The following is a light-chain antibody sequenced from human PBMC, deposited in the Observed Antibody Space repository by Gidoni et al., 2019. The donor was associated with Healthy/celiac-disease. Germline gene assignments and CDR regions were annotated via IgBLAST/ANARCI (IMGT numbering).Light chain of an antibody. CDR3: CSYAGSSAVV. J-gene: IGLJ2*01. CDR2: EVS. Sequence: QSALTQPDSVSGSPGQSIPISCTGTSSDVGSYNLVSWYQQHPGKAPKLMIYEVSKRPAGGSNRFSGSKSGNTASLTISGLQAEDEADYYCCSYAGSSAVVFGGGTKLTVL. CDR1: SSDVGSYNL. V-gene: IGLV2-23*02.